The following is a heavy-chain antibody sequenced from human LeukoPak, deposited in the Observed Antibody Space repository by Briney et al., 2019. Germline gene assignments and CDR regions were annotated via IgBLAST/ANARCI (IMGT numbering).Heavy chain of an antibody. Sequence: GASVKVSCKASGYTFSSYGISWVRQAPGQGLEWMGGISAYNGNTNYAQKLQGRVTMTTDKSTSTAYMGLRSLRSDDTAVYYCARDMVRGVIIWDYWGQGTLVTVSS. V-gene: IGHV1-18*01. CDR1: GYTFSSYG. CDR2: ISAYNGNT. CDR3: ARDMVRGVIIWDY. J-gene: IGHJ4*02. D-gene: IGHD3-10*01.